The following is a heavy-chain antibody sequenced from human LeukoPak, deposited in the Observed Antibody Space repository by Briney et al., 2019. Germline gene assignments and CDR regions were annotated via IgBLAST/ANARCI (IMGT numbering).Heavy chain of an antibody. J-gene: IGHJ4*02. D-gene: IGHD6-19*01. CDR2: IYASGSA. CDR3: TTTAYSSAWRFDY. Sequence: PSETLSLTCSVSGGVSGGSITNYYCTWIRQPAGKGLEWIWRIYASGSAAYNPSLYSRVSRSVDTSKNQFSLKLNSVTAADTAVYYCTTTAYSSAWRFDYWGQGALVTVS. CDR1: GGSITNYY. V-gene: IGHV4-4*07.